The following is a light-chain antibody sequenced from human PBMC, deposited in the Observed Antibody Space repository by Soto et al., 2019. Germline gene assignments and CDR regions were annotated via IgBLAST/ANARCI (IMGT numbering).Light chain of an antibody. V-gene: IGLV2-14*01. CDR1: SSDVAAYDY. J-gene: IGLJ2*01. CDR2: EVA. CDR3: SSYTLDSSVV. Sequence: QSVLTQPASVSGSPGQSITISCTGTSSDVAAYDYVSWYQQHPGQAPKLIIYEVANRPSGVSSRSSGSKSGSTASLTISGLQPEDEAHYYCSSYTLDSSVVFGGGTKLTVL.